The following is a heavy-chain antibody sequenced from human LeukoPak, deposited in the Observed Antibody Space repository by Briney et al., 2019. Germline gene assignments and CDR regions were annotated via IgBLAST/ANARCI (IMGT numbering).Heavy chain of an antibody. CDR3: ARHGYYYDSSGLPPGFDY. J-gene: IGHJ4*02. Sequence: SETLSLTCTVSGGSIGSYYWSWIRQPPGKGLEWIGYIYYSGSTNYNPSLKSRVTISVDTSKNQFSLKLSSVTAADTAVYYCARHGYYYDSSGLPPGFDYWGQGTLVTVSS. CDR2: IYYSGST. V-gene: IGHV4-59*08. CDR1: GGSIGSYY. D-gene: IGHD3-22*01.